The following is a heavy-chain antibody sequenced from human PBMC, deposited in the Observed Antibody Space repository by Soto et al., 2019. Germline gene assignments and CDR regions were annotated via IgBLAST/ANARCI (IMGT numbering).Heavy chain of an antibody. CDR2: IYYSGST. CDR1: GGSISSGGYY. D-gene: IGHD4-17*01. J-gene: IGHJ2*01. CDR3: ARDQTTVVTGQWYFDR. V-gene: IGHV4-31*03. Sequence: QVQLQESGPGLVKPSQTLSLTCTVSGGSISSGGYYWSWIRQHPGKGLEWIGYIYYSGSTYYNPSLKSRVTISGDTSKSQYSLKLSSVTAADTAVYYCARDQTTVVTGQWYFDRWGRGTLVTVSS.